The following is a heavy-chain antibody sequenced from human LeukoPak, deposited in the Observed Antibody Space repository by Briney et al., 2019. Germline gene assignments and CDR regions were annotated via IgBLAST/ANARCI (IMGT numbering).Heavy chain of an antibody. J-gene: IGHJ3*02. Sequence: SETLSLTCAVYGGSFSGYYWSWIRQPPGKGLEWIGEINHSGSTNYNPSLKSRVTISVDTSKNQFSLKLSSVTAADTAVYYCATRRHYYDSSRPGSAFDIWGQGTMVTVSS. CDR3: ATRRHYYDSSRPGSAFDI. V-gene: IGHV4-34*01. CDR1: GGSFSGYY. D-gene: IGHD3-22*01. CDR2: INHSGST.